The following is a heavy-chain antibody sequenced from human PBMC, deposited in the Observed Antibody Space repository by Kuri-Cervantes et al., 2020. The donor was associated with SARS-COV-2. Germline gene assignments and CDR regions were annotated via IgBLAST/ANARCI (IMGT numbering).Heavy chain of an antibody. CDR3: AKAKTTVTTFDY. CDR2: ISYDGSNK. Sequence: GESLKISCAASGFTFSSYGMHWVRQAPGKGVEWGAVISYDGSNKYSADSVKGRFTISRDNSKNTQYLQMNSLRAEDTAVYYCAKAKTTVTTFDYWGQGTLVTVSS. J-gene: IGHJ4*02. V-gene: IGHV3-30*18. CDR1: GFTFSSYG. D-gene: IGHD4-17*01.